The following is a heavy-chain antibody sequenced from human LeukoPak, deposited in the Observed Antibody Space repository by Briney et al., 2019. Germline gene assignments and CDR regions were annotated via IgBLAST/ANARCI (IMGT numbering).Heavy chain of an antibody. Sequence: PSQTLSLTCTVSGGSISSGSYYWSWIRQPAGKGLEWIGRICTSGSTNYNPSLKSRVTISVDTSKNQFSLKLSSVTAADTAVYYCAREDDFWSGYVENDAFDIWGQGTMVTVSS. CDR1: GGSISSGSYY. J-gene: IGHJ3*02. CDR2: ICTSGST. V-gene: IGHV4-61*02. D-gene: IGHD3-3*01. CDR3: AREDDFWSGYVENDAFDI.